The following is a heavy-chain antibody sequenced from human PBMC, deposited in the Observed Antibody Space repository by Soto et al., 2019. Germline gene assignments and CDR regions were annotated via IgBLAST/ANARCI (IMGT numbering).Heavy chain of an antibody. V-gene: IGHV3-23*01. CDR1: GFTFISYA. CDR3: AKDGCSSTSCPLAFYFDY. J-gene: IGHJ4*02. Sequence: GSLRHSCAASGFTFISYAMSWVRQAPGKGLEWVSAISGSGGSTYYADSVKGRFTISRDNSKNTLYLQMNSLRAEDTAVYYCAKDGCSSTSCPLAFYFDYWGQGTLLTVSS. CDR2: ISGSGGST. D-gene: IGHD2-2*01.